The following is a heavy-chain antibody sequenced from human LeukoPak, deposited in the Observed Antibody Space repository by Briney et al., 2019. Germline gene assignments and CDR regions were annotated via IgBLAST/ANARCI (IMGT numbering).Heavy chain of an antibody. D-gene: IGHD1-26*01. J-gene: IGHJ4*02. CDR3: ARESVGATPGFDY. V-gene: IGHV3-21*01. Sequence: GGSLRLSCAASGFTFSSYSMNWVRQAPGKGLEWVSSISSSSSYIYYADSVKGRFTISRDNAKNSLYLQMNSLRAEDTAVYYCARESVGATPGFDYWGQGTLVTVSS. CDR1: GFTFSSYS. CDR2: ISSSSSYI.